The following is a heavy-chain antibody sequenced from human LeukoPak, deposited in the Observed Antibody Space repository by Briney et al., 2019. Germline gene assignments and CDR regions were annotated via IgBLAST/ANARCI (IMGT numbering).Heavy chain of an antibody. V-gene: IGHV3-48*02. CDR2: ISSSSSTI. CDR1: GFTFSSYS. J-gene: IGHJ3*02. Sequence: GGSLRLSCAASGFTFSSYSMNWVRRAPGKGLEWVSYISSSSSTIYYADSVKGRFTISRDNAKNSLYLQMNSLRDEDTAVYYCARVGGYDILTAYFRAFDIWGQGTMVTVSS. CDR3: ARVGGYDILTAYFRAFDI. D-gene: IGHD3-9*01.